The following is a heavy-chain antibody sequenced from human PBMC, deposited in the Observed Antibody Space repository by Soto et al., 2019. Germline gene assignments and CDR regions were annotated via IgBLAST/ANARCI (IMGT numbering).Heavy chain of an antibody. V-gene: IGHV4-59*08. CDR2: IYYSGST. Sequence: SETLSLTCTVSGGSISSYYWSWIRQPPGKGLEWIGYIYYSGSTNYNPSLKSRVTISVDTSKNQFSLKLSSVTAADTAVYYCARQSAPPHGGYWYFDLWGRGTLVTVSS. CDR3: ARQSAPPHGGYWYFDL. J-gene: IGHJ2*01. CDR1: GGSISSYY. D-gene: IGHD4-17*01.